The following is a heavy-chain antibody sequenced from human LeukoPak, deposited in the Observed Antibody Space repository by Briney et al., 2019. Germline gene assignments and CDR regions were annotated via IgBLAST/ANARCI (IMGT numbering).Heavy chain of an antibody. CDR3: ARAVQYYYYDMDV. J-gene: IGHJ6*02. Sequence: PGGSLRLSCAASGFNFGSFGMHWVRQAPGKGLEWVAVLWNDGSKSYYGDFVKGRFTISRDNSKNTLYLQMNSLRAEDTAVYYCARAVQYYYYDMDVWGQGTTVTVSS. CDR1: GFNFGSFG. CDR2: LWNDGSKS. V-gene: IGHV3-33*01.